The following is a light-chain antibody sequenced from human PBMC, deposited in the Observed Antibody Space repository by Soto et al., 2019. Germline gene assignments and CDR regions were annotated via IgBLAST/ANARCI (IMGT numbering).Light chain of an antibody. CDR1: QGISSW. CDR2: AAS. J-gene: IGKJ4*01. CDR3: QQANSFPLT. Sequence: DIQMTQSPSSVSASVGDRVTITCRASQGISSWLAWYQQKPGKAPKLLIYAASSLQSGVPSRFSGXGXGXXXXXTXXSLQPEDFXXYYCQQANSFPLTFGGGTKVEIK. V-gene: IGKV1-12*01.